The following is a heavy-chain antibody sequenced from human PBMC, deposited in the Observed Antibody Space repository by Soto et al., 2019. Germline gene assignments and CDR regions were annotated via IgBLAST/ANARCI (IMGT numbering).Heavy chain of an antibody. V-gene: IGHV3-23*01. CDR1: GFTFSSYP. CDR2: ISGSGGST. J-gene: IGHJ4*02. D-gene: IGHD2-2*01. Sequence: EVQLLESGGGLVQPGGSLRLSCAASGFTFSSYPMSWVRQAPGKRLEGVSAISGSGGSTFSADSVKGRFTISRDNSKNTLYLQMNSLRAEDTAVYYCAKGDIGYCSSPTCPPTDWGQGTLVTVSS. CDR3: AKGDIGYCSSPTCPPTD.